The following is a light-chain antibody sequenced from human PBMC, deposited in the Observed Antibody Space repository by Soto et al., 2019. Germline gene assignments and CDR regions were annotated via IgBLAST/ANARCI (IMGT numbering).Light chain of an antibody. CDR1: QSINSW. J-gene: IGKJ4*01. CDR3: QQYKSYPLT. Sequence: DIQMTQSPSTLSASVGDRVTLTCRASQSINSWLAWYQQRPGKAPKVLIYKASTLQSGDPSRFSGSGSGTAFTLTISSLQPDDSATYYCQQYKSYPLTFGGRTKVEI. V-gene: IGKV1-5*03. CDR2: KAS.